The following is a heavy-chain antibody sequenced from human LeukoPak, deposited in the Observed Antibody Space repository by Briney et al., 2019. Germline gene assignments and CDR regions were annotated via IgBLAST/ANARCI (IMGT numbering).Heavy chain of an antibody. CDR2: INPNSGGT. Sequence: ASVKVSCKASGYTFTDYYMHWVRQAPGQGLEWMGWINPNSGGTNYAQKFQGRVTMTRDTSISTAYMELSRLRSDDTAVYYCARGFGGDLRFYYFDYWGQGTLVTVSS. CDR1: GYTFTDYY. V-gene: IGHV1-2*02. CDR3: ARGFGGDLRFYYFDY. D-gene: IGHD3-3*01. J-gene: IGHJ4*02.